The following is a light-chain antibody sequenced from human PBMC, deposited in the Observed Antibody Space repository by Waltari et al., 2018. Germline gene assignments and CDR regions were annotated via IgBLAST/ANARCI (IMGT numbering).Light chain of an antibody. CDR2: RNN. J-gene: IGLJ3*02. Sequence: QAGLTQPPSMSKGLRQTATPTCTGNSNNVAYQGAAWLQQHQGHPPKVLSYRNNNRPSGISERFSASRSGNAASLTITGLQAEDEADYDCSAWDRSLGAWVFGGGTKLTVL. CDR3: SAWDRSLGAWV. CDR1: SNNVAYQG. V-gene: IGLV10-54*04.